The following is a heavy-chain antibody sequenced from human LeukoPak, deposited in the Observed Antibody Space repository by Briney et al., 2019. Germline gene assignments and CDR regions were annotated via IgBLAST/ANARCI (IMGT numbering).Heavy chain of an antibody. CDR1: GYTFTGYY. D-gene: IGHD2-15*01. V-gene: IGHV1-2*02. CDR3: ARSRCSGGSCKPDPKDAFDI. Sequence: GASVKVSCKASGYTFTGYYRHWVRQAPGQGLEWMGWTNPNSGGTNYAQKLQGRVTMTRDTSIRTAYMELSRLRSDDTAVYYCARSRCSGGSCKPDPKDAFDIWGQGTMVTVSS. CDR2: TNPNSGGT. J-gene: IGHJ3*02.